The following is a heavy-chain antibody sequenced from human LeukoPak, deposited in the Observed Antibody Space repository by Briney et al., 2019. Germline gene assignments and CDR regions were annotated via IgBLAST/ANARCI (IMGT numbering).Heavy chain of an antibody. V-gene: IGHV3-23*01. D-gene: IGHD1/OR15-1a*01. CDR3: AKSHSVEQRGYFDY. CDR1: RFTFSTYA. CDR2: IANGSGST. Sequence: AGGSLRHSCAASRFTFSTYAMSWVRKAPGKGLEWISTIANGSGSTYYADSVKGRFTISRDNSKNTLYLQMNSLRAEDTAVYYCAKSHSVEQRGYFDYWGQGTLVTVSS. J-gene: IGHJ4*02.